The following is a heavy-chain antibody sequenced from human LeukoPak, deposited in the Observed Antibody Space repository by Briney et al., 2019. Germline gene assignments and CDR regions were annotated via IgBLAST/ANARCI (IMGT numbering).Heavy chain of an antibody. D-gene: IGHD5-12*01. CDR2: IYYSGST. Sequence: SETLSLTCTVSGGSISSSSYYWGWIRQPPGKGLEWIGSIYYSGSTYYNPSLKSRVTISVDTSKNQFSLKLSSVTAADTAVYYCATSSAAGGYDPFFDYWGQGTLVTVSS. CDR3: ATSSAAGGYDPFFDY. V-gene: IGHV4-39*07. J-gene: IGHJ4*02. CDR1: GGSISSSSYY.